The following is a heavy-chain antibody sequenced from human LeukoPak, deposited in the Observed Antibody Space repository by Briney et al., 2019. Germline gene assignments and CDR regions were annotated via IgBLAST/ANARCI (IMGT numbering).Heavy chain of an antibody. CDR3: ARDPPYCSSTSCYGNGMDV. D-gene: IGHD2-2*01. CDR2: ISSSSSTI. CDR1: GFTFSSYS. J-gene: IGHJ6*02. V-gene: IGHV3-48*02. Sequence: GGSLRLSCAASGFTFSSYSMNWVRQAPGKGLEWVSYISSSSSTIYYAGSVKGRFTISRDNAKNSLYLQMNSLRDEDTAVYYCARDPPYCSSTSCYGNGMDVWGQGTTVTVSS.